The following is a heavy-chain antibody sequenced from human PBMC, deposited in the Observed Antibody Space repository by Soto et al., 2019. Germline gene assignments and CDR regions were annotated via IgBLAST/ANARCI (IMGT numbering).Heavy chain of an antibody. V-gene: IGHV3-30*18. CDR1: GFTFSSYG. CDR3: AKDREYSSGWYAITIRTIGRYNWFDP. J-gene: IGHJ5*02. D-gene: IGHD6-19*01. Sequence: GGSLRLSCAASGFTFSSYGMHWVRQAPGKGLEWVAVISYDGSNKYYADSVKGRFTISRDNSKNTLYLQMNSLRAEDTAVYYCAKDREYSSGWYAITIRTIGRYNWFDPWGQGTLVTVSS. CDR2: ISYDGSNK.